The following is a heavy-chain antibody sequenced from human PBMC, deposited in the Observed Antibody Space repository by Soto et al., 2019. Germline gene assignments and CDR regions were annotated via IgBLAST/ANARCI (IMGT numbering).Heavy chain of an antibody. D-gene: IGHD4-17*01. V-gene: IGHV3-33*01. J-gene: IGHJ6*02. Sequence: GGSLRLSCAASGFTFSSYGMHWVRQAPGKGLEWVAVIWYDGSNKYYADSVKGRFTISRDNSKNTLYLQMNSLRAEDTAVYYCARQLTTVTIYYYGMDVWGQGTTVTVSS. CDR1: GFTFSSYG. CDR3: ARQLTTVTIYYYGMDV. CDR2: IWYDGSNK.